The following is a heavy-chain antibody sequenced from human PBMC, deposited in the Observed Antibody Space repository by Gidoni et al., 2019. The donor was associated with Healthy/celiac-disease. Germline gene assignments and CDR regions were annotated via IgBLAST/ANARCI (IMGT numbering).Heavy chain of an antibody. CDR3: AVDDSSGFPSFGY. D-gene: IGHD3-22*01. J-gene: IGHJ4*02. Sequence: QVQLVQSGTEVKKPGDSVQVSCKASGSIFTNYAMHWVRQAPGQRLEWMGWINDGNGATKYSQKFQGRVTITRDTSASKVYMEVSSLKTEDTAVYYCAVDDSSGFPSFGYWGQGTLVTVSS. CDR2: INDGNGAT. CDR1: GSIFTNYA. V-gene: IGHV1-3*01.